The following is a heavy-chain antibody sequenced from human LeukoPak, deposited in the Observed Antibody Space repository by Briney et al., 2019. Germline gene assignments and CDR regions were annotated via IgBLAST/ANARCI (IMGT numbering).Heavy chain of an antibody. CDR3: AKGRLIAARNFDY. J-gene: IGHJ4*02. D-gene: IGHD6-6*01. V-gene: IGHV3-23*01. Sequence: GGSLRLSCAASGFTFSSYAMSWVRQAPGKGLECISGFSGSGGSTYYADSVKGRFTISRDNSKNTLYLQMNSLRAEDTAVYYCAKGRLIAARNFDYWGQGTLVTVSS. CDR1: GFTFSSYA. CDR2: FSGSGGST.